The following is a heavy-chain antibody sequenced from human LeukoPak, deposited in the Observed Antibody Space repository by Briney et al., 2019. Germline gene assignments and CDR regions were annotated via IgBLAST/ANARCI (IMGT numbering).Heavy chain of an antibody. D-gene: IGHD6-13*01. Sequence: ASVKVSCKASLFTFTSYYMHWVRQAPGQGLEWMGIINPSGGSTSYAQKFQGRVTMTRDTSTSTVYMELSSLRSEDTAVYYCARDLGSSWPFDYWGQGTLVTVSS. CDR2: INPSGGST. J-gene: IGHJ4*02. CDR1: LFTFTSYY. CDR3: ARDLGSSWPFDY. V-gene: IGHV1-46*01.